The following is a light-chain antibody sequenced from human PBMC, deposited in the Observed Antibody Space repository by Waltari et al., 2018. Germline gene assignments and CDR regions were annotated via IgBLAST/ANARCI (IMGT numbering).Light chain of an antibody. CDR1: QSLVHSAGKTY. J-gene: IGKJ4*01. CDR2: QIS. Sequence: DVVMTQSPLSLPVTPGQPASISCSSSQSLVHSAGKTYLSWLQQKPGQPPRRLIYQISTRDSGVPDRFSGSGAGTDFTLKISRVEAEDVGLYYCVQGTHWPPTFGGGTKVEIK. V-gene: IGKV2-30*02. CDR3: VQGTHWPPT.